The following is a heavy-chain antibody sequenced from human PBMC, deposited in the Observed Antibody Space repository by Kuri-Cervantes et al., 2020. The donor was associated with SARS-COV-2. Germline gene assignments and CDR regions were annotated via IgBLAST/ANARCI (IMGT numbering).Heavy chain of an antibody. V-gene: IGHV3-30-3*01. CDR1: GFTFSSYA. CDR3: ARGLFRQLAEFDY. J-gene: IGHJ4*02. CDR2: ISYDGSNK. D-gene: IGHD6-6*01. Sequence: GESLKISCAASGFTFSSYAMHWVRQAPGKGLEWVAVISYDGSNKYYADSVKGRFTISRDNAKNSLYLQMNSLRAEDTAVYYCARGLFRQLAEFDYWGQGILVTVSS.